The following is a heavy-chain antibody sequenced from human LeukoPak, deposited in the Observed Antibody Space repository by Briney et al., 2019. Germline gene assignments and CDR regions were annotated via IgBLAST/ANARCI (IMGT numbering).Heavy chain of an antibody. J-gene: IGHJ4*02. CDR2: ISSSGSTI. V-gene: IGHV3-48*03. CDR3: ARDRRYFYWRPEYYCDY. Sequence: GGSLRLSCAASGFTFSSYEMNWVRQAPGKGLEWVSYISSSGSTIYYADSVKGRFTISRDNAKNSLYLQMNSMRAEDTAVYYCARDRRYFYWRPEYYCDYWGQGTLVIVSS. CDR1: GFTFSSYE. D-gene: IGHD3-9*01.